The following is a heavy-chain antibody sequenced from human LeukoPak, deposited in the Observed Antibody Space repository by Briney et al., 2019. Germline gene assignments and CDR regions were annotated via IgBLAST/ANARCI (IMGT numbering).Heavy chain of an antibody. CDR2: IYHSGST. CDR3: ASEGAGSYDSSGGFQH. Sequence: SETLSLTCTVSGGSISSYYWSWIRQPPGKGLEWIGYIYHSGSTYYNPSLKSRVTISVDRSKNQFSLKLSSVTAADTAVYYCASEGAGSYDSSGGFQHWGQGTLVTVSS. V-gene: IGHV4-59*12. J-gene: IGHJ1*01. CDR1: GGSISSYY. D-gene: IGHD3-22*01.